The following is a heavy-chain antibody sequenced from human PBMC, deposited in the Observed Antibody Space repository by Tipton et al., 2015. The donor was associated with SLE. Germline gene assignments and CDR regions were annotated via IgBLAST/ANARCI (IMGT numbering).Heavy chain of an antibody. CDR1: GGSFSGYY. CDR3: ARGQFGDYPDY. V-gene: IGHV4-34*01. J-gene: IGHJ4*02. CDR2: INHSGST. D-gene: IGHD5-24*01. Sequence: TLSLTCAVYGGSFSGYYWSWIRQPPGKGLEWIGEINHSGSTNYNPSLKSRITISVDTSKNQFSLKLSSVTAADTAVYYCARGQFGDYPDYWGQGTLVTVSS.